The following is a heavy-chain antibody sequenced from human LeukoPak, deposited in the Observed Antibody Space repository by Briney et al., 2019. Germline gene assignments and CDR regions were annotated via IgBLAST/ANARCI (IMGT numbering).Heavy chain of an antibody. CDR2: IYYSGST. CDR3: ARAVKYHDAFDI. J-gene: IGHJ3*02. D-gene: IGHD2-2*01. V-gene: IGHV4-59*01. CDR1: GGSMSSYY. Sequence: SETLSLTCTVSGGSMSSYYWSWIRQPPGKGLEWIGYIYYSGSTNYNPSLKSRVTISVDTSKNQFSLKLSSVTAADTAVYYCARAVKYHDAFDIWGQGTMVTVSS.